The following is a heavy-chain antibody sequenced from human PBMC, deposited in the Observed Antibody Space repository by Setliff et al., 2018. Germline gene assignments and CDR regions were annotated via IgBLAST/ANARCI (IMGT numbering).Heavy chain of an antibody. Sequence: SETLSLTCSVSGDSISSGIYHWSWIRQPAGKGLEWIGRIYVNGGSTTYNPSLKSRVTISVDTSKNQFSLKLSSVTAADTAVYYCAAIGLDTAMITGVLFDFWGQGTLVTVSS. V-gene: IGHV4-61*10. CDR2: IYVNGGST. CDR3: AAIGLDTAMITGVLFDF. D-gene: IGHD5-18*01. CDR1: GDSISSGIYH. J-gene: IGHJ4*02.